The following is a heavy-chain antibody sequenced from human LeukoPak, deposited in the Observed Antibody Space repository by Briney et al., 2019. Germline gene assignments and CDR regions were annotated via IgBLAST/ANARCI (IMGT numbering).Heavy chain of an antibody. CDR2: ISGSGGNT. J-gene: IGHJ4*02. D-gene: IGHD5-18*01. V-gene: IGHV3-23*01. Sequence: PGGSLRLSCAASGFTFSSYAMSWVRQAPGKGLEWVSAISGSGGNTYYADSVKGRFTISRDNSKNTLYLQMNSLRAEDTAVYYCAKDRLAARCFDYWGQGTLVTVSS. CDR3: AKDRLAARCFDY. CDR1: GFTFSSYA.